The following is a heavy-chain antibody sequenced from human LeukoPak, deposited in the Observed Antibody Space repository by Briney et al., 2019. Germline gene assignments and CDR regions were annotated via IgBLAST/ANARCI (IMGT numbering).Heavy chain of an antibody. CDR2: IIPIFGTA. CDR1: GGTFSSYA. D-gene: IGHD5-24*01. Sequence: LVKVSCKASGGTFSSYAISWVRQAPGQGLEWMGGIIPIFGTANYAQKFQGRVTITTDESTSTAYMELSSLRSEDTAVYYCASGPQRWLQLTYWGQGTLVTVSS. J-gene: IGHJ4*02. V-gene: IGHV1-69*05. CDR3: ASGPQRWLQLTY.